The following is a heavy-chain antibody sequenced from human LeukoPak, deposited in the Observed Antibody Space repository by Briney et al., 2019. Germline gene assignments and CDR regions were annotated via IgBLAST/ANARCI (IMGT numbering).Heavy chain of an antibody. Sequence: PGGSLRLSCAASGSTFSNYGMHWVRQAPGRGLEWVALIQSDGSNTYSADSVKGRFTISRDNPRNTLHLQMNRLRPEDTAVYYCAKRYCKSATCRSDMDAWGQGTTVTVSS. D-gene: IGHD2-15*01. V-gene: IGHV3-30*02. CDR1: GSTFSNYG. J-gene: IGHJ6*02. CDR2: IQSDGSNT. CDR3: AKRYCKSATCRSDMDA.